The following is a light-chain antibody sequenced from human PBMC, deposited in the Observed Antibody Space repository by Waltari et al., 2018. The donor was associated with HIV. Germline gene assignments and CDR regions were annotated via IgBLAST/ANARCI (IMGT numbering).Light chain of an antibody. CDR1: RSNIGSNSV. J-gene: IGLJ1*01. V-gene: IGLV1-40*01. Sequence: QSVLTQPPSVSGAPGQTVTISCSGSRSNIGSNSVVHWYQQLPGTAPKLLMFGDYNRPSGVPDRFSGSKSGTSASLAITGLQPEDEADYYCQSYDTSRDGFYVFGTGTKVTVL. CDR3: QSYDTSRDGFYV. CDR2: GDY.